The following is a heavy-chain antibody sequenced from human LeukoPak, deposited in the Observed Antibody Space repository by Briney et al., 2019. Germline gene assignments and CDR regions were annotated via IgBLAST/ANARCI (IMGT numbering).Heavy chain of an antibody. D-gene: IGHD6-13*01. CDR1: GFIFDNYA. CDR3: AKDIGYSSSRRAFDI. CDR2: ISWNSGSI. Sequence: GGSLRLSCAASGFIFDNYAMHWVRQAPGKGLEWVSGISWNSGSIDYADSVKGRFTISRDNAKNSLYLQMNSLRAEDMALYYCAKDIGYSSSRRAFDIWGQGTMVTASS. J-gene: IGHJ3*02. V-gene: IGHV3-9*03.